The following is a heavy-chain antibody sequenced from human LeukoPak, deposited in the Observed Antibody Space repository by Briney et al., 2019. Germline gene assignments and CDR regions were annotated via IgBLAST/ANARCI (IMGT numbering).Heavy chain of an antibody. CDR2: IYHSGNT. V-gene: IGHV4-4*02. CDR1: GGSLSSSNW. D-gene: IGHD2-8*01. J-gene: IGHJ3*02. Sequence: SETLSLTCAVSGGSLSSSNWWSWVRQPPGKGLEWIAEIYHSGNTNYNPSLRSRVTISIDTSKNHFSLKLTSVTAADTAVYYCASRRPCNIVPTDAFDIWGQGTLVTVSS. CDR3: ASRRPCNIVPTDAFDI.